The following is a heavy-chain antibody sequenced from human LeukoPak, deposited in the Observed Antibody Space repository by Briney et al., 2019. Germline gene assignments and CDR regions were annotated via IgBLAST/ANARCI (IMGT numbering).Heavy chain of an antibody. CDR1: GGTFTTYS. Sequence: ASVKVSCKASGGTFTTYSLSWVRQAPGQGLEWMGWINPNTGDTKFAQNFQDRVTMTWDTSVSTAYMELSSLTSDDTAVYYCASKGDGFCSSSRCQGAFDYWGQGSMVTVSS. CDR2: INPNTGDT. D-gene: IGHD2-2*01. V-gene: IGHV1-2*02. CDR3: ASKGDGFCSSSRCQGAFDY. J-gene: IGHJ3*01.